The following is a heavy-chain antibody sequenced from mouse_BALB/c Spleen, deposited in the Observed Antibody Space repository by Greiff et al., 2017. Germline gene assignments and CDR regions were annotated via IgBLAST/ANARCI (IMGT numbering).Heavy chain of an antibody. Sequence: QVQLQQSGAELAKPGASVKMSCKASGYTFTSYWMHWVKQRPGQGLEWIGYINPSTGYTDYNQKFKDKATLTADKSSSTAYMQLSSLTSEDSAVYYCARGGAGTAWFAYWGQGTLVTVSA. V-gene: IGHV1-7*01. J-gene: IGHJ3*01. CDR3: ARGGAGTAWFAY. D-gene: IGHD4-1*01. CDR2: INPSTGYT. CDR1: GYTFTSYW.